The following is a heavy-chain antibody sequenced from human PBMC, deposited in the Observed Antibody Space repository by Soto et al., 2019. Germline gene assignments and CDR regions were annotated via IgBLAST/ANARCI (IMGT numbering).Heavy chain of an antibody. CDR3: ARHLTIVEDSGSASYFNWFDP. J-gene: IGHJ5*02. D-gene: IGHD3-10*01. CDR2: IYYRGST. Sequence: PSETLSLTCTVSGGSISSSSYYWGWIRQPPGKGLEWIGSIYYRGSTYYNPSLKSRVTISVDTSKNQFSLKLSSVTAADTAVYYCARHLTIVEDSGSASYFNWFDPWGQGTLVTVSS. CDR1: GGSISSSSYY. V-gene: IGHV4-39*01.